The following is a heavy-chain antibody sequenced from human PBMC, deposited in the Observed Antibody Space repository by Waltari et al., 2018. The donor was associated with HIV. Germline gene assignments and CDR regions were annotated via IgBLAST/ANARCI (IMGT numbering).Heavy chain of an antibody. J-gene: IGHJ4*02. V-gene: IGHV1-2*06. CDR3: ARAYCSATGCQIGGY. D-gene: IGHD2-2*01. Sequence: QVQLVQSGAEGQTPGASVEVSCKASGYPFSNYYLHWVRQAPGQGLEWMGRINPSKGGTNYAQSFQGRVTMTRDTSISTAYMELTRLTSDDTAVYYCARAYCSATGCQIGGYWGQGTLVTVSS. CDR1: GYPFSNYY. CDR2: INPSKGGT.